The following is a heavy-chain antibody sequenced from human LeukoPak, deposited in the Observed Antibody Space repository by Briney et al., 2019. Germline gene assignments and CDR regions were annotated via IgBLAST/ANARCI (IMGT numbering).Heavy chain of an antibody. V-gene: IGHV3-49*04. CDR2: IQAKAYGGAT. Sequence: PGRSLRLSCSTSGFTFGDYAMSWVRQAPGQGLEWVGFIQAKAYGGATKYAASVNGRFSISRDDSQSIANLQMNDLKTEDTAVYYCTRAPHPRCSSSGCYLDYWGQGTLVTVSS. J-gene: IGHJ4*02. CDR1: GFTFGDYA. D-gene: IGHD2-2*01. CDR3: TRAPHPRCSSSGCYLDY.